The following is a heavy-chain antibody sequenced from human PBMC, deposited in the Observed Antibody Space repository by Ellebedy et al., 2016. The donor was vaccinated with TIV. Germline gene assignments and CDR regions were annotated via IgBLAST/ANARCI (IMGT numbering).Heavy chain of an antibody. CDR1: GYSFLSYD. D-gene: IGHD5/OR15-5a*01. CDR3: ARGGPAASTSFDY. V-gene: IGHV1-8*01. CDR2: MNPNSGKT. Sequence: AASVKVSCKTSGYSFLSYDIFWVRQAPGQGLEWVGRMNPNSGKTDYAQKFQTRITLTRDTSVSTAYLELSSLMSEDTPMYYCARGGPAASTSFDYWGQGALVTVSS. J-gene: IGHJ4*02.